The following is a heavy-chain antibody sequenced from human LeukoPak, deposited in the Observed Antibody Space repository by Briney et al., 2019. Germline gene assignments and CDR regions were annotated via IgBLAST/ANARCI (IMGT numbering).Heavy chain of an antibody. CDR2: IIPIFGTA. J-gene: IGHJ4*02. Sequence: SVKVSCKASGGTFSSYAISWVRQAPGQGLEWMGGIIPIFGTADYAQKFQGRVTITTDESTSTAYMELSSLRSEDTAVYYCARARFRGLAQAPGYFDYWGQGTLVTVSS. CDR3: ARARFRGLAQAPGYFDY. CDR1: GGTFSSYA. V-gene: IGHV1-69*05. D-gene: IGHD3-10*01.